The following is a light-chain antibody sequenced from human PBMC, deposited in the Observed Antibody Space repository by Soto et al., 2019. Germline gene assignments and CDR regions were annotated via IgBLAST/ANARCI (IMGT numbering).Light chain of an antibody. Sequence: QPALAQPASVSGAPGQSITISCTGTSSDVGAYNYVSWYQQHPGKAPKLMIYDVNIRPSGVSNRFSGSKSGNTASLTISGLQAEDEADYYCTSWTTSTTIEFGGGTKVTVL. V-gene: IGLV2-14*01. CDR2: DVN. CDR1: SSDVGAYNY. J-gene: IGLJ2*01. CDR3: TSWTTSTTIE.